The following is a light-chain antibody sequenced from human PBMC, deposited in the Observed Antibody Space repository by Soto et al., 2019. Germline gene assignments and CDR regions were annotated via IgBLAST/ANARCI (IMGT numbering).Light chain of an antibody. Sequence: SYVLTQPPSVSVAPGQTARITCGGNNIGTKSVHWYQQKPGQAPVLVVYDDRDRPSGIPERFSGSNSGNTATLTISRVEAGDEADNSCQVWDSYSDHVDVTFGGGTKLTVL. CDR1: NIGTKS. CDR3: QVWDSYSDHVDVT. J-gene: IGLJ2*01. CDR2: DDR. V-gene: IGLV3-21*02.